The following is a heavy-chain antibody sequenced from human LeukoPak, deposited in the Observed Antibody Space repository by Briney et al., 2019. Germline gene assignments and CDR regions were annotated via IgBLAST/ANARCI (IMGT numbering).Heavy chain of an antibody. CDR3: ARDPLWFGEAVFDY. CDR2: IYTSGST. D-gene: IGHD3-10*01. CDR1: GGSISSGSYY. J-gene: IGHJ4*02. V-gene: IGHV4-61*02. Sequence: SETLSLTCTVSGGSISSGSYYWSWIRQPAGKGLEWIGRIYTSGSTNYNPSLKSRVTISVDTSKNQFSLKLSSVTAADTAVYYCARDPLWFGEAVFDYWGQGTLVTVSS.